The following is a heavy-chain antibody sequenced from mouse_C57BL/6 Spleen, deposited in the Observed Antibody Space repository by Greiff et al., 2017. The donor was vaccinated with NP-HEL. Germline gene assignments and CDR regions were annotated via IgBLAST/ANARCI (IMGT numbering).Heavy chain of an antibody. V-gene: IGHV1-80*01. J-gene: IGHJ4*01. Sequence: QVQLQQSGAELVKPGASVKISCKASGYAFSSYWMNWVKQRPGKGLEWIGKIYPGDGDTNYNGKFKGKATLTADKSSSTAYMQLSSLTSEDSAVYFCARQGYYGSRHYAMDYWGQGTSVTVSS. CDR1: GYAFSSYW. CDR2: IYPGDGDT. CDR3: ARQGYYGSRHYAMDY. D-gene: IGHD1-1*01.